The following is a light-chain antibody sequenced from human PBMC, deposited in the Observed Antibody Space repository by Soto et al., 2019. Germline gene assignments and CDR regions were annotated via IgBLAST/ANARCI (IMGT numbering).Light chain of an antibody. CDR2: DDS. CDR3: QVWSSDHPGVV. J-gene: IGLJ2*01. CDR1: NIRSKS. Sequence: SYELTQSPSVSVAPGQTARITCEGSNIRSKSVHWYQQKPGQAPVLVVYDDSGRPSGIPERVSGSNSGNRATLTISRVEAGDEADYYCQVWSSDHPGVVFGGGTKVTVL. V-gene: IGLV3-21*02.